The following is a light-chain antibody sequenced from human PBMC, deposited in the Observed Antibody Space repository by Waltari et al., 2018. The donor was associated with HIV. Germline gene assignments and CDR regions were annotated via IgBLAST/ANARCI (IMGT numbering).Light chain of an antibody. V-gene: IGLV1-47*01. CDR1: ASNIGRGY. J-gene: IGLJ2*01. CDR2: RNN. CDR3: AAWDVSVSGRGVI. Sequence: QSVLTQPPSASGAPGQSVTISCSGSASNIGRGYVYWFQQLPGTAPKLLMYRNNQRPSGVPDLFSASKSGTSASLAISGLRPDDEADYYCAAWDVSVSGRGVIFGGGTKLTVL.